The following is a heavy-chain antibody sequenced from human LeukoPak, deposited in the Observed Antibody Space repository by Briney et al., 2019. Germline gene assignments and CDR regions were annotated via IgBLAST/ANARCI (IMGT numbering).Heavy chain of an antibody. J-gene: IGHJ5*02. V-gene: IGHV1-3*01. CDR3: ARDTGLGRYYDSSGYYSAGRWFDP. CDR2: INAGNGDT. CDR1: GYTFSSNA. D-gene: IGHD3-22*01. Sequence: ASVKVSCKASGYTFSSNAIHWVRQAPGQRLEWMGWINAGNGDTNYSQKFQGRVTITRDTSASTAYMELSSLRSEDTAVYYCARDTGLGRYYDSSGYYSAGRWFDPWGQGTLVTVSS.